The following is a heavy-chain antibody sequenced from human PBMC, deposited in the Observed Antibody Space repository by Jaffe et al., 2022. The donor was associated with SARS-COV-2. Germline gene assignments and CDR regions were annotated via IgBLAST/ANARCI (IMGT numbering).Heavy chain of an antibody. CDR3: ARDRGQWLRFAVGTPPERWFDP. Sequence: QVQLVESGGGVVQPGRSLRLSCAASGFTFSSYAMHWVRQAPGKGLEWVAVISYDGSNKYYADSVKGRFTISRDNSKNTLYLQMNSLRAEDTAVYYCARDRGQWLRFAVGTPPERWFDPWGQGTLVTVSS. CDR1: GFTFSSYA. V-gene: IGHV3-30-3*01. CDR2: ISYDGSNK. J-gene: IGHJ5*02. D-gene: IGHD5-12*01.